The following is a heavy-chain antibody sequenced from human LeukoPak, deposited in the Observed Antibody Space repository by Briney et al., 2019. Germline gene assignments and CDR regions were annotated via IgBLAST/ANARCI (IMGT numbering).Heavy chain of an antibody. CDR3: ARRGGSHYWNWFDP. D-gene: IGHD1-26*01. CDR1: GGTFSSYA. CDR2: IIPIFGTA. V-gene: IGHV1-69*01. J-gene: IGHJ5*02. Sequence: GSSVKVSCKASGGTFSSYAISWVRQAPGQALEWMGGIIPIFGTANYAQKFQGRVTITADESTSTAYMELSSLRSEDTAVYYCARRGGSHYWNWFDPWGQGTLVTVSS.